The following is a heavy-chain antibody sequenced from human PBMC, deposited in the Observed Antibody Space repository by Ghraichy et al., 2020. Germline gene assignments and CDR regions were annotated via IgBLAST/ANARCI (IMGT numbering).Heavy chain of an antibody. J-gene: IGHJ6*02. CDR2: ISHGGST. V-gene: IGHV4-38-2*02. CDR3: ARSGAAGRYHYYYGMDV. CDR1: GYSISSVYN. D-gene: IGHD6-13*01. Sequence: SETLSLTCTVSGYSISSVYNWGWIRQPPGKDLEWIGIISHGGSTNYNPSLKSRVTISEDTSKNQFSLKLRSVTAADTAVYYCARSGAAGRYHYYYGMDVWGQGTTVTVSS.